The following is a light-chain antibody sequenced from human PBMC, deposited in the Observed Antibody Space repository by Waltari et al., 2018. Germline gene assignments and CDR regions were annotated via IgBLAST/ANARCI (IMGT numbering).Light chain of an antibody. Sequence: QSALTQPASVSGSPGQSITISCTGTSSDVGGYNYVSWYQQHPGKAPKLMIYDVSKRPSGVSNRFSGSKSGNTASLTISGLQAEDEADYYCCSYAGNNNCVFGTGTKVTVL. V-gene: IGLV2-23*02. J-gene: IGLJ1*01. CDR1: SSDVGGYNY. CDR3: CSYAGNNNCV. CDR2: DVS.